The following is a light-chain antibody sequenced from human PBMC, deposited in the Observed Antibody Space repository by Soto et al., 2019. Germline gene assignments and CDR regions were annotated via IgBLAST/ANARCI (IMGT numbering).Light chain of an antibody. J-gene: IGLJ1*01. CDR3: CSYSTTSTRV. CDR2: EVS. V-gene: IGLV2-14*01. CDR1: SSDVGAYNY. Sequence: QSALTQPPSASGSPGQSITISCTGTSSDVGAYNYVSWYQQQPGKAPKLMISEVSNRPSGVSNRFSGSKSGNTASLIISGLQAEDEADYYCCSYSTTSTRVFGSGTKVTVL.